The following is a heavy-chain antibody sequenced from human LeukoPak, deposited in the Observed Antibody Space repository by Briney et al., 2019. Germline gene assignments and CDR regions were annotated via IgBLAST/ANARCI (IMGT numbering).Heavy chain of an antibody. CDR3: AGVSASWPMDFDH. Sequence: SETLSLTCTVSGVSISSYYWSWIRQPPGKGLEWIGYIYYSGTTNYNPSLKSRVTISVDTSNNQFSLKLSSVPAADTTAYYFAGVSASWPMDFDHWGQGTLVTVSS. V-gene: IGHV4-59*01. D-gene: IGHD2-2*01. J-gene: IGHJ4*02. CDR1: GVSISSYY. CDR2: IYYSGTT.